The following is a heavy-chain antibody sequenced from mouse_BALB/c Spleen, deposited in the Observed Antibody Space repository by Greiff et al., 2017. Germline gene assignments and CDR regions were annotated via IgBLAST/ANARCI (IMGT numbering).Heavy chain of an antibody. CDR1: GFTFSSYG. CDR2: ISSGGSYT. Sequence: DVMLVESGGDLVKPGGSLKLSCAASGFTFSSYGMSWVRQTPDKRLEWVATISSGGSYTYYPDSVKGRFTISRDNAKNTLYLQMSSLKSEDTAMYYCARQPTGTLFAYWGQGTLVNVS. CDR3: ARQPTGTLFAY. V-gene: IGHV5-6*02. D-gene: IGHD4-1*02. J-gene: IGHJ3*01.